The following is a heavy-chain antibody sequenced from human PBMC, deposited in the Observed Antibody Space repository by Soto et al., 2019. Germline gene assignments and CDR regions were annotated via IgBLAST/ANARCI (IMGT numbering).Heavy chain of an antibody. CDR3: ASQRLLVVRGKNYGMDV. CDR2: IYHSGTT. CDR1: GDSISSNTW. Sequence: PSETLSLTCAVSGDSISSNTWWAWVRQPPGKGLEWIGEIYHSGTTNYSPPLQSRLTISLDKSTNQFSLDLRSVTAADTAVYFCASQRLLVVRGKNYGMDVWGQGTTVTVSS. J-gene: IGHJ6*02. V-gene: IGHV4-4*02. D-gene: IGHD3-10*01.